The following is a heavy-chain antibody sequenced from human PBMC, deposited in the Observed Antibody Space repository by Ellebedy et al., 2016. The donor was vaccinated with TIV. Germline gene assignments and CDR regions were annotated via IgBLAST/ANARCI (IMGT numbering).Heavy chain of an antibody. Sequence: AASVKVSCKASGYTFTTYYMHWVRHAPGQGLEWMGIINPSGGSTTYAQKFQGRATMTRDTSTSTVDMELSSLRSEDTAVYYCARVAEITMVRGVIALSYWGQGTLVTVSS. J-gene: IGHJ4*02. D-gene: IGHD3-10*01. CDR3: ARVAEITMVRGVIALSY. V-gene: IGHV1-46*01. CDR2: INPSGGST. CDR1: GYTFTTYY.